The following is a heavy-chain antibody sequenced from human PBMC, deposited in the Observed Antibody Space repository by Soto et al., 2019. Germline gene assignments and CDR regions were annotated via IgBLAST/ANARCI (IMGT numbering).Heavy chain of an antibody. D-gene: IGHD1-7*01. CDR3: ARGVMVELRRGNQNWFDP. V-gene: IGHV4-38-2*01. Sequence: SETLSLTCAISGYSISSGYYWGWIRQPPGKGLEWIGSIYHSGSTYYNPSLKSRVTISVDTSKNQFSLKLSSVTAADTAVYYCARGVMVELRRGNQNWFDPWGQGTLVTVSS. CDR2: IYHSGST. CDR1: GYSISSGYY. J-gene: IGHJ5*02.